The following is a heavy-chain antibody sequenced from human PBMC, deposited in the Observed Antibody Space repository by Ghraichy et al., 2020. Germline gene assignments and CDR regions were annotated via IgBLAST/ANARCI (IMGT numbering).Heavy chain of an antibody. CDR1: GFTFRNFA. J-gene: IGHJ4*02. D-gene: IGHD3-9*01. CDR3: ATRPDYDILTGYGGLDF. Sequence: GGSLRLSCAASGFTFRNFAMRWVRQAPGKGLEWVSAISSSGDTTYYADSVQGRFTISRDNSKNTLYLQMSSPRTEDTAVYYCATRPDYDILTGYGGLDFWGQGTLVTVSS. CDR2: ISSSGDTT. V-gene: IGHV3-23*01.